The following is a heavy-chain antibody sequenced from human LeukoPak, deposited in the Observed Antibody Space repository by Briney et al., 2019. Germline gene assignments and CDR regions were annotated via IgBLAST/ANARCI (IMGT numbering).Heavy chain of an antibody. D-gene: IGHD5-12*01. CDR2: LHPDGSER. V-gene: IGHV3-7*01. J-gene: IGHJ4*02. Sequence: GGSLRLSCVASGFSFTKYWMTWVRQAPGKGLEWVARLHPDGSERSYVGSVEGRFTVFGDNAKSSLFLQMHSLRVEDTAVYYRARGGYSFDYLGQGTLVTVPS. CDR3: ARGGYSFDY. CDR1: GFSFTKYW.